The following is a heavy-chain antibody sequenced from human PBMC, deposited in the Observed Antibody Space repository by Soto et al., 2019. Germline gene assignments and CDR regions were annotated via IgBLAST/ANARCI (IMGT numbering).Heavy chain of an antibody. D-gene: IGHD3-22*01. Sequence: SETLSLTCAVYGGSFSGYYWSWIRQPPGKGLEWIGEINHSGSTNYNPSLKSRVTISVDTSKNQFSLKLSSVTAADTAVYYCARAPHFTYYYDSSGYGRYYFDYWGQGXLVTVSS. CDR1: GGSFSGYY. V-gene: IGHV4-34*01. J-gene: IGHJ4*02. CDR2: INHSGST. CDR3: ARAPHFTYYYDSSGYGRYYFDY.